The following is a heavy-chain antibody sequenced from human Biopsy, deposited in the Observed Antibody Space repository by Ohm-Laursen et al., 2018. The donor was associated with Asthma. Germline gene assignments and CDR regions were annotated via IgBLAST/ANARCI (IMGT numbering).Heavy chain of an antibody. J-gene: IGHJ4*02. CDR3: AKRRGYSGHDNDY. CDR2: ISYDGNHK. CDR1: GFMFRSFG. V-gene: IGHV3-30*18. D-gene: IGHD5-12*01. Sequence: SLRLSCTALGFMFRSFGMHWVRQAPGKGLEWVAVISYDGNHKFYEDSVKGRFTISRDNSKNTLYLQMNSLRTEDTAVYYCAKRRGYSGHDNDYWGQGTLVSVSS.